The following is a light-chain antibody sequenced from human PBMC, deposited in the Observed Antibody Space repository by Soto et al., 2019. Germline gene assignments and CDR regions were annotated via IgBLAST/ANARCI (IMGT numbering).Light chain of an antibody. CDR3: QHYGDSRT. V-gene: IGKV3-20*01. Sequence: EILLTQSPVTLSLSPGQRATLSCRASQSISTYLAWYQQKPGQAPRLLIHGASGRATGIPDRFGGSGSGTDFTLTISRLEPEDFAVYYCQHYGDSRTFGQGTKVDIK. J-gene: IGKJ1*01. CDR1: QSISTY. CDR2: GAS.